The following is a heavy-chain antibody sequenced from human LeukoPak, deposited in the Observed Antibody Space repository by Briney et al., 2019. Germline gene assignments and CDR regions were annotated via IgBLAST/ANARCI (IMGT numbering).Heavy chain of an antibody. Sequence: GASVKVSCKVSVYTLTELSMHWVRQAPGKGLEWMGDFDPEDGETIYAQKFSGRVTMTEDTSTDTAYMELSSLRSEDTAVYYYATVPRIWSGYYTSEYFQHWGQGTLVTVSS. CDR3: ATVPRIWSGYYTSEYFQH. D-gene: IGHD3-3*01. CDR2: FDPEDGET. CDR1: VYTLTELS. V-gene: IGHV1-24*01. J-gene: IGHJ1*01.